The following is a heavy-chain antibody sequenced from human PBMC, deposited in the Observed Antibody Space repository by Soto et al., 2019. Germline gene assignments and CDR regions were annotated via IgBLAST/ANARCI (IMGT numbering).Heavy chain of an antibody. CDR1: GGTFSSYA. D-gene: IGHD6-19*01. J-gene: IGHJ5*02. V-gene: IGHV1-69*06. CDR3: ATPVGQWLANNWFDP. CDR2: IIPIFGTA. Sequence: QVQLVQSGAEVKKPGSSVKVSCKASGGTFSSYAISWVRQAPGQGLEWMGGIIPIFGTANYAQKFQGRVTITADKSTSTAYKERSSLRSEDTAVYYCATPVGQWLANNWFDPWGQGTLVTVCS.